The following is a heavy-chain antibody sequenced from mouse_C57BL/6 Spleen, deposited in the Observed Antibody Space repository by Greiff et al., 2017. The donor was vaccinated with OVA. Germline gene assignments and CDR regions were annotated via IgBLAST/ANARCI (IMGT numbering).Heavy chain of an antibody. CDR3: ARVLSYAMDY. V-gene: IGHV5-16*01. Sequence: EVKLVESEGGLVQPGSSMKLSCTASGFTFSDYYMAWVPQVPEKGLEWVANINYDGSSTYYLDSLKSRFIISRDNAKNILYLQMSSLKSEDTATYYCARVLSYAMDYWGQGTSVTVSS. J-gene: IGHJ4*01. CDR1: GFTFSDYY. CDR2: INYDGSST. D-gene: IGHD1-1*02.